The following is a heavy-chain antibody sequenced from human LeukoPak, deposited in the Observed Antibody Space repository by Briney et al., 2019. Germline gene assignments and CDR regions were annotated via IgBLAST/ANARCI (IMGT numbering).Heavy chain of an antibody. CDR3: AKGAYDFWSEFDY. CDR1: EFTFSSYA. J-gene: IGHJ4*02. D-gene: IGHD3-3*01. V-gene: IGHV3-23*01. Sequence: GGSLRLSCAASEFTFSSYAMSWVRQAPGKGLEWVSAISGSGGSTYYADSVKGRFTTSRDNSKNTLYLQMNSLRAEDTAVYYCAKGAYDFWSEFDYWGQGTLVTVSS. CDR2: ISGSGGST.